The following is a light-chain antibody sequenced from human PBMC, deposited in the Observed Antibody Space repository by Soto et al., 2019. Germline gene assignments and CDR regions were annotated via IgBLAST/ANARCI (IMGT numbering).Light chain of an antibody. J-gene: IGKJ5*01. CDR2: KAS. CDR3: QQYNSYLYT. V-gene: IGKV1-5*03. Sequence: DIQMTQSPSTLSASVGDRVTITCRASQSISSWLAWYQQKQGKAPKLLIYKASSLESGVPSRFSGSGSGTEFTLTISSLQPDDFATYYCQQYNSYLYTFGQVTRMEIK. CDR1: QSISSW.